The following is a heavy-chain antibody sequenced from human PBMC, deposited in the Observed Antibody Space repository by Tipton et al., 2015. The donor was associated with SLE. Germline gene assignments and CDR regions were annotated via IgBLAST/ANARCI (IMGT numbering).Heavy chain of an antibody. Sequence: TLSLTCTVSGGSISSSSYYWGWIRQPPGKGLEWIGYIYYSGSTYYNPSLKSRLTILVDTSKNQFSLRLNSVTAADTAVYYCARDGQGERYTSRFDYWGQGTLVTVSS. D-gene: IGHD2-2*01. V-gene: IGHV4-30-4*08. CDR3: ARDGQGERYTSRFDY. CDR1: GGSISSSSYY. J-gene: IGHJ4*02. CDR2: IYYSGST.